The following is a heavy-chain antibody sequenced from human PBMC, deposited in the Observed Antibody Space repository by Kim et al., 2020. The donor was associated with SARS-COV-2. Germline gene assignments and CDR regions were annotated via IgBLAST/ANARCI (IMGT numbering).Heavy chain of an antibody. Sequence: SETLSLTCTVSGGSISSSSYYWGWIRQPPGKGLEWIGSIYYSGSTYYNPSLKSRVTISVDTSKNQFSLKLSSVTAADTAVYYCARHVIAAGHFGYWGQGTLVTVSS. D-gene: IGHD6-6*01. CDR3: ARHVIAAGHFGY. J-gene: IGHJ4*02. V-gene: IGHV4-39*01. CDR2: IYYSGST. CDR1: GGSISSSSYY.